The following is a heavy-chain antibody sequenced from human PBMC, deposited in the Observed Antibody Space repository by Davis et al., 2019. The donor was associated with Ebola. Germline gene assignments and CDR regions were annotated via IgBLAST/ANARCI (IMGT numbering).Heavy chain of an antibody. CDR3: ASNQYCTNGVCYTRAYGMDV. J-gene: IGHJ6*04. CDR2: INPNSGGT. CDR1: GYTFTGYY. D-gene: IGHD2-8*01. V-gene: IGHV1-2*06. Sequence: AASVKVSCKASGYTFTGYYMHWVRQAPGQGLEWMGRINPNSGGTNYAQKFQGRVTMTEDTSTDTAYMELSSLRSEDTAVYYCASNQYCTNGVCYTRAYGMDVWGKGTTVTVSS.